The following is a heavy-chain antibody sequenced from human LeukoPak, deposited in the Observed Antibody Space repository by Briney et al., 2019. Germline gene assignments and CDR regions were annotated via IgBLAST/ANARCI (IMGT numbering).Heavy chain of an antibody. V-gene: IGHV1-18*01. D-gene: IGHD6-6*01. Sequence: ASVKVSCKASGYTFTRYGITWVRQAPGQGLEWMGWISTYNGKTNYAQKLQGRVTMTTDTSTSTAYMEMRSLRFDGTAVYYCARGREYSSFDYWGQGTLVIVSS. CDR1: GYTFTRYG. CDR3: ARGREYSSFDY. J-gene: IGHJ4*02. CDR2: ISTYNGKT.